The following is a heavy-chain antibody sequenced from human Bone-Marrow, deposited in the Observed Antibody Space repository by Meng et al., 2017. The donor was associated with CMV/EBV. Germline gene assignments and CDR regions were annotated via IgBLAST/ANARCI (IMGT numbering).Heavy chain of an antibody. D-gene: IGHD3-10*01. CDR1: GGSISSSSNYY. Sequence: SETLSLTCTVSGGSISSSSNYYWGWIRQPPGKGLEWIGEINHSGGSYYNPSLKSRFTISVDTSKNQFSLKLSSVTAADTAVYYCARGRARGSGSYGNIDYWGQGTLVTVSS. CDR2: INHSGGS. J-gene: IGHJ4*02. CDR3: ARGRARGSGSYGNIDY. V-gene: IGHV4-39*07.